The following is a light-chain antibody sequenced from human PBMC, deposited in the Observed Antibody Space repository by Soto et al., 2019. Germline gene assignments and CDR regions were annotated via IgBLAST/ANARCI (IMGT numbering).Light chain of an antibody. CDR2: EVS. CDR1: SSDVGGYHY. Sequence: QSALTQPASVSGSPGQSITISCTGSSSDVGGYHYVSWYQQYPGEAPKLVISEVSNRPSGVSNRFSGSKSGNTASLTISGLRPEDEADYYCAAWDDRLNAYVFGTGTKVTVL. V-gene: IGLV2-14*01. CDR3: AAWDDRLNAYV. J-gene: IGLJ1*01.